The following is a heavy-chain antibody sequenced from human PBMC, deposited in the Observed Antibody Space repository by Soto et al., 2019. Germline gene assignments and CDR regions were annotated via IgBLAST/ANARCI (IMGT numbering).Heavy chain of an antibody. V-gene: IGHV4-34*01. Sequence: SETLSLTCAVYGGSFSGYYWSWIRQPPGKGLEWIGEINHSGSTNYNPSLKSRVTISVDTSKNQFSLKLSSVTAADTAVYYCARDRKPYYDILTGYISLDYWGQGTLVTVSS. J-gene: IGHJ4*02. CDR2: INHSGST. CDR3: ARDRKPYYDILTGYISLDY. D-gene: IGHD3-9*01. CDR1: GGSFSGYY.